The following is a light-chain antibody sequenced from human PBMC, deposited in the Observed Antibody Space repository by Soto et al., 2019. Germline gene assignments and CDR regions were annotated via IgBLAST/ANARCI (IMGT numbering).Light chain of an antibody. CDR2: DAS. J-gene: IGKJ5*01. CDR1: QSVSSY. CDR3: QQRSNWPFT. Sequence: EIVLTQSPATLSLSPGERATLSCRASQSVSSYLAWYQHKPGQAPRLLIYDASIRATGIPARFSGSGSGTDFTLTIISLEPADFAIYYCQQRSNWPFTLGQRTRLDIK. V-gene: IGKV3-11*01.